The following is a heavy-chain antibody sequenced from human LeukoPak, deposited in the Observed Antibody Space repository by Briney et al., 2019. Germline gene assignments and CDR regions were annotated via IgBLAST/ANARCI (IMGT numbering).Heavy chain of an antibody. J-gene: IGHJ4*02. CDR3: AKVGGQYGLIDY. D-gene: IGHD1-26*01. CDR1: GFTFSSYG. Sequence: GGSLRLSCAASGFTFSSYGMHWVRQAPGKGLEWVAVISYDGSNKYYADSVKGRFTISRDNSKNTLYLQMNSLRAEDTAVCYCAKVGGQYGLIDYWGQGTLVTVSS. CDR2: ISYDGSNK. V-gene: IGHV3-30*18.